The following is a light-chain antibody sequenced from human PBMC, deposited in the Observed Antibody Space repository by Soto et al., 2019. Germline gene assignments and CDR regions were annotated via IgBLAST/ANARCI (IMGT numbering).Light chain of an antibody. CDR3: QSYDSSLSGYV. V-gene: IGLV1-40*01. CDR1: RSNIGAGYD. Sequence: SVLTQPPSESGAPGQRVTISCTGSRSNIGAGYDVQWYQQLPGTAPKLLIYGNTNRPSGVPDRFSGSKSGTSASLAITGLQAEDEADYYCQSYDSSLSGYVFGTGTKLTVL. J-gene: IGLJ1*01. CDR2: GNT.